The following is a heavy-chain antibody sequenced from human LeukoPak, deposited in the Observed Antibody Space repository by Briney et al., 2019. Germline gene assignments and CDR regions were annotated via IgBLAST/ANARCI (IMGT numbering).Heavy chain of an antibody. CDR2: IKQDRSEK. V-gene: IGHV3-7*01. J-gene: IGHJ4*02. CDR1: GFTFSSYW. Sequence: GGSLRLSCAASGFTFSSYWMSWVRQAPGKGLEWVANIKQDRSEKYYVDSVKGRFTISRDNAKNSLYLQMNSLRAEDTAVYYCASEPYYDSSGYSDYWGQGTLVTVSS. CDR3: ASEPYYDSSGYSDY. D-gene: IGHD3-22*01.